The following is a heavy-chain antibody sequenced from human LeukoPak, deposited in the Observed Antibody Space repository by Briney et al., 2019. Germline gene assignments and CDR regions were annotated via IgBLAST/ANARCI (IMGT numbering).Heavy chain of an antibody. D-gene: IGHD3-22*01. Sequence: SETLSLTCAVYGGSFSGYYWSWIRQPPGKGLEWIGEINHSGSTNYNPSLKSRVTISVDTSKNQFSLKLSSVTAADTAVYYCAGRDYYDSSGHGYWGQGTLVTVSS. V-gene: IGHV4-34*01. J-gene: IGHJ4*02. CDR3: AGRDYYDSSGHGY. CDR1: GGSFSGYY. CDR2: INHSGST.